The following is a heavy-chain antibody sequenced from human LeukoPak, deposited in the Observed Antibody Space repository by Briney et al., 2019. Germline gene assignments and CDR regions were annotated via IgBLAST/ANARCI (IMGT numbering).Heavy chain of an antibody. CDR3: AKGPGYSSGWYYLY. J-gene: IGHJ4*02. D-gene: IGHD6-19*01. CDR1: GFTFSTYT. CDR2: ISGSGGIT. V-gene: IGHV3-23*01. Sequence: GGSLRLSCAASGFTFSTYTMSWVRQAPGKGLEWVSVISGSGGITYYADSVKGRFTISRDNSKNTLYLQMNSLRAEDTAVYYCAKGPGYSSGWYYLYWGQGTLVTVSS.